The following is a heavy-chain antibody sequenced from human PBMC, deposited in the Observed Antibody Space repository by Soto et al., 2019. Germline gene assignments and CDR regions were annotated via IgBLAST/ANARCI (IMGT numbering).Heavy chain of an antibody. J-gene: IGHJ3*02. V-gene: IGHV4-39*01. CDR3: VTPKWELLRGREDDALEI. CDR1: GGSIDNSSYY. D-gene: IGHD1-26*01. CDR2: ISYSGST. Sequence: QLQLQESGPGLVKPSETLSLTCTVSGGSIDNSSYYWGWIRQPPGKGLEWIGSISYSGSTYYKPSLKTRVTISVDTSKIQFTRQPSSAPAADTAVYYCVTPKWELLRGREDDALEIWGQRTRVTASS.